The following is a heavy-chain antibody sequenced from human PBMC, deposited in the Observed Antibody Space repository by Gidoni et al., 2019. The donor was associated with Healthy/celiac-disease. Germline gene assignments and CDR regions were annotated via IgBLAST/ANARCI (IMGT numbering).Heavy chain of an antibody. J-gene: IGHJ2*01. CDR3: ARVYIAAHNWYFDL. CDR2: INHSGST. D-gene: IGHD6-6*01. CDR1: GGSFSGYY. V-gene: IGHV4-34*01. Sequence: QVQLQQWGAGLLKPSDTLSLTCAVYGGSFSGYYWSWIRQPPGKGLEWIGEINHSGSTNYNPSLKSRVTISVDTSKNQFSLKLSSVTAADTAVYYCARVYIAAHNWYFDLWGRGTLVTVSS.